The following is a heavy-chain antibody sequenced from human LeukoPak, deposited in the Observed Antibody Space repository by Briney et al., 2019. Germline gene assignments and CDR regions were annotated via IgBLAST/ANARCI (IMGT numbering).Heavy chain of an antibody. V-gene: IGHV1-46*01. D-gene: IGHD3-10*01. CDR3: ARDLPSPMVRGVISWFDP. CDR2: INPSGGST. CDR1: GYTFTIYY. J-gene: IGHJ5*02. Sequence: GASVKVSCKASGYTFTIYYMHWARQAPGQGLEWMGIINPSGGSTSYAQKFQGRVTMTRDTSTSTVYMELSSLRSADTAVYYCARDLPSPMVRGVISWFDPWGQGTLVTVSS.